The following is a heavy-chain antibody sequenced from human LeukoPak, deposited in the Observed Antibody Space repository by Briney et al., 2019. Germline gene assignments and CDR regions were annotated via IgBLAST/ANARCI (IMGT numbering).Heavy chain of an antibody. D-gene: IGHD3-10*01. CDR2: IRYDGSNK. CDR3: ARAHVPAWFGELSNWFDP. V-gene: IGHV3-30*02. Sequence: GGSLRLSCAASGFTFSSYGMHWVCQAPGKGLEWVAFIRYDGSNKYYADSVKGRFTISRDNSKNTLYLQMNSLRAEDTAVYYCARAHVPAWFGELSNWFDPWGQGTLVTVSS. CDR1: GFTFSSYG. J-gene: IGHJ5*02.